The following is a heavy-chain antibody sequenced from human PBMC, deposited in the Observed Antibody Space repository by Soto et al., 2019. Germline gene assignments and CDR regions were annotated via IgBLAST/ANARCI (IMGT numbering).Heavy chain of an antibody. D-gene: IGHD3-10*01. CDR1: GFTFTSYT. Sequence: EVQLVQCGGGLVKPGGSLRLSCEASGFTFTSYTLNWVRQSPGKGLEWVSSISGSSTTIVYADSVKGRFTICRDSAENSLYLRMNSLREEDTAAYYCARDYYGSGSFDSWGQITLVTVSS. J-gene: IGHJ4*02. V-gene: IGHV3-21*01. CDR3: ARDYYGSGSFDS. CDR2: ISGSSTTI.